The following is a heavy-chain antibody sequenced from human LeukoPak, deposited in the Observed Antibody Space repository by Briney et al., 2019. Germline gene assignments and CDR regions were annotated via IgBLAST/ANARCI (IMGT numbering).Heavy chain of an antibody. J-gene: IGHJ4*02. Sequence: GGSLRLSCAASGFTFSSYAMSWVRQAPGKGLEWVSAIGGSGGSTYYADSVKGRFTISRDNSKNTLYLQMNRLRAEDTAVYYCTKGGGSSWSWTDYWGQGTLVTVSS. CDR3: TKGGGSSWSWTDY. CDR1: GFTFSSYA. CDR2: IGGSGGST. D-gene: IGHD6-13*01. V-gene: IGHV3-23*01.